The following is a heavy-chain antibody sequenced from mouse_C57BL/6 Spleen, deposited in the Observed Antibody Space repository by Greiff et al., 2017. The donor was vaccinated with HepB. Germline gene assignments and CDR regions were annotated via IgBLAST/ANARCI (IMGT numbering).Heavy chain of an antibody. J-gene: IGHJ2*01. D-gene: IGHD1-1*01. V-gene: IGHV14-4*01. CDR3: TLFTTVVATDY. CDR2: IDPENGDT. Sequence: EVQLVESGAELVRPGASVKLSCTASGFNIKDDYMHWVKQRPEQGLEWIGWIDPENGDTEYASKFQGKATITADTSSNTAYLQLSSLTSEDTAVYYCTLFTTVVATDYGGQGTTLTVSS. CDR1: GFNIKDDY.